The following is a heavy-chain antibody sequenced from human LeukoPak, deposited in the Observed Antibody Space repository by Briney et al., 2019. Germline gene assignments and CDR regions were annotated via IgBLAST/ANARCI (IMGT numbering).Heavy chain of an antibody. CDR2: IYSGTST. CDR3: AKEPIEVAGTFDY. V-gene: IGHV3-66*01. J-gene: IGHJ4*02. D-gene: IGHD6-19*01. CDR1: GFTVSSNY. Sequence: GGSLRLSCAASGFTVSSNYMSWVRQAPGKGLEWVSVIYSGTSTYYADSVKGRFTISRDNSKDTLYLQMNSLRAEDTAVYYCAKEPIEVAGTFDYWGQGAPVTVSS.